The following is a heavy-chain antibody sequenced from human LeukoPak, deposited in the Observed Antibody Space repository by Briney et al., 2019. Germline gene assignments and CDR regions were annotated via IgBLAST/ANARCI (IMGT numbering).Heavy chain of an antibody. Sequence: TSETLSLTCTVSGGSISSSSYYWGWIRQPPGKGLEWIGSVYYTGASYYNPSLKSRVTISIDTSKNHFSLNLTSVTAADTAVYYCARGAPPQNWGQGALVTVSS. CDR3: ARGAPPQN. V-gene: IGHV4-39*07. J-gene: IGHJ4*02. CDR2: VYYTGAS. CDR1: GGSISSSSYY.